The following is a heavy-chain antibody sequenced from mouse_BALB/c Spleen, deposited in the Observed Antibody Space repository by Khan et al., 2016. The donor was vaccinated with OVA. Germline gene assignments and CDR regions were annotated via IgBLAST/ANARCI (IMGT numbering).Heavy chain of an antibody. CDR2: ISGTGSYT. D-gene: IGHD2-1*01. CDR3: ARPSDYGNPWFTY. J-gene: IGHJ3*01. CDR1: GFAFSSYD. V-gene: IGHV5-9*02. Sequence: EVQRVESGGGLVKPGGSLKLSCAASGFAFSSYDMSWVRQTPEKRLEWVATISGTGSYTYYPDSVKGRFTISRDNARNTLYLQMSSLRSEDTALYYCARPSDYGNPWFTYWGQGTLVTVSA.